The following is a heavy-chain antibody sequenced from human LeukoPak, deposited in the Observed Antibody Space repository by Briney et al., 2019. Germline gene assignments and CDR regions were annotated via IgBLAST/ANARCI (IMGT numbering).Heavy chain of an antibody. CDR1: GGSISSSSYY. D-gene: IGHD6-6*01. Sequence: PSETLSLTCTVSGGSISSSSYYWGWIRQPPGKGLEWIGSIYYSGSTYYNPFLKSRVTISVDTSKNQFSLKLSSVTAADTAVYYCARSIAAPHNWFDPWGQGTLVTVSS. CDR3: ARSIAAPHNWFDP. CDR2: IYYSGST. V-gene: IGHV4-39*01. J-gene: IGHJ5*02.